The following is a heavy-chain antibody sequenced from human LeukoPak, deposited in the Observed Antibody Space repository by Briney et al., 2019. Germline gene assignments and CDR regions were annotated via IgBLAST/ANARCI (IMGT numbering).Heavy chain of an antibody. CDR2: ISYDGSNK. CDR3: ARDGNYDILTGYYMDGMDV. CDR1: GFTFSSYA. D-gene: IGHD3-9*01. V-gene: IGHV3-30*04. Sequence: PGGSLRLSCAASGFTFSSYAMHWVRQAPGKGLEWVAVISYDGSNKYYADSVKGRFTISRDNSKNTLYLQMNSLRAEDTAVYYCARDGNYDILTGYYMDGMDVWGKGTTVTVSS. J-gene: IGHJ6*04.